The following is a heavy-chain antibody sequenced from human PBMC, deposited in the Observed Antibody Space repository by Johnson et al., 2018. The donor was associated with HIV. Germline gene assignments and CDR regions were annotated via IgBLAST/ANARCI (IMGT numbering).Heavy chain of an antibody. Sequence: VQLVESGGVLVQPGGSLRLSCAASGFNFDDYGMSWVRQAPGKGLEWVSVVYSGGRTYYADAVKGRCTISRDNSKNTLYLQMNSLRAEDTAVYYCASPEAPYYDILTGYYAAFDIWGQGTMVTVSS. V-gene: IGHV3-66*01. CDR2: VYSGGRT. CDR1: GFNFDDYG. J-gene: IGHJ3*02. CDR3: ASPEAPYYDILTGYYAAFDI. D-gene: IGHD3-9*01.